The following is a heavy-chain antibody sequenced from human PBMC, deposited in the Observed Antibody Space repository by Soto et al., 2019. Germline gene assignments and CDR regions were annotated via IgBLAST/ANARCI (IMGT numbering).Heavy chain of an antibody. Sequence: SETLSLTCTVSGCSISSGGYYWSWIRQHPGKGLEWIGYIYYSGSTYYNPSLKSRVTISVDTSKNQFSLKLSSVTAADTAVYYCARAGRANRNWFDPWGQGTLVTVS. V-gene: IGHV4-31*03. D-gene: IGHD6-6*01. CDR3: ARAGRANRNWFDP. J-gene: IGHJ5*02. CDR1: GCSISSGGYY. CDR2: IYYSGST.